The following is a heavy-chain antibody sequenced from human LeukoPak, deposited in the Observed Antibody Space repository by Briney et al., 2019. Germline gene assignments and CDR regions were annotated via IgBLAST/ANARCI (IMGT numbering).Heavy chain of an antibody. J-gene: IGHJ4*02. D-gene: IGHD3-22*01. V-gene: IGHV1-3*01. CDR2: INAGNGNT. CDR3: AREAATYYYDSSGYYD. CDR1: GYTFTSYG. Sequence: ASVKVSCKASGYTFTSYGISWVRQAPGQRLEWMGWINAGNGNTKYSQKFQGRVTITRDTSASTAYMELSSLRSEDTAVYYCAREAATYYYDSSGYYDWGQGTLVTVSS.